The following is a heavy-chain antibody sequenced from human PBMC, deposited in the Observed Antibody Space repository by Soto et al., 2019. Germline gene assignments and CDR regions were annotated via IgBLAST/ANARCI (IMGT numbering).Heavy chain of an antibody. D-gene: IGHD5-18*01. J-gene: IGHJ4*02. CDR2: IYWDDAK. V-gene: IGHV2-5*02. CDR3: AHRRRGFSYGHYFDY. CDR1: GFSLSTSGVN. Sequence: SGPTLVNPTQTLTLTCTFSGFSLSTSGVNVGWIRQPPGKALEWLALIYWDDAKRYSPSLKNRLTITKDTSKNQVVLTMTNIDPVDTATYYCAHRRRGFSYGHYFDYWGQGTLVTV.